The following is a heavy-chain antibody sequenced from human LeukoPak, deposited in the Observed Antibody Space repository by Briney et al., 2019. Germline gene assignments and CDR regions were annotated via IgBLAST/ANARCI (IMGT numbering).Heavy chain of an antibody. CDR3: ARRRVVVAARYYFDY. V-gene: IGHV1-2*02. D-gene: IGHD2-15*01. CDR2: INPNSGGT. Sequence: ASVKVSCKASGYTFTGYYTHWVRQAPGQGLEWMGWINPNSGGTNYAQKFQGRVAMTRDTSISTAYMELSRLRSDDTAVYYCARRRVVVAARYYFDYWGQGTLVTVSS. CDR1: GYTFTGYY. J-gene: IGHJ4*02.